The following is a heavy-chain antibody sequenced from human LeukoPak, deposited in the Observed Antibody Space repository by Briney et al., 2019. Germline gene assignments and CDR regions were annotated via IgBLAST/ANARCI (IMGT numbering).Heavy chain of an antibody. D-gene: IGHD3-22*01. CDR3: ARRYYFNYYDSSGYYLTHFDY. CDR2: INHSGST. V-gene: IGHV4-34*01. Sequence: TSETLSLTCAVYGGSFSGYYWSWIRQPPGKGLEWIGEINHSGSTNYNPSLKSRVTISVDTSKNQFSLKLSSVTAADTAVYYCARRYYFNYYDSSGYYLTHFDYWGQGTLVTVSS. CDR1: GGSFSGYY. J-gene: IGHJ4*02.